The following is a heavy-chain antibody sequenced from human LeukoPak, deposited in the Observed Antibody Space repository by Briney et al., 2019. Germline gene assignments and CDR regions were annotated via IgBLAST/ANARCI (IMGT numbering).Heavy chain of an antibody. Sequence: GGSLRLSCAASGFTFSSYEMNWVRQAPGKGLEWVSYISSRGSTIYYADSVKGRFTISRDNAKNSLYLQMNSLKTEDTAVYYCTTDRGPQYYYDSSGYYLAGVDYWGQGTLVTVSS. CDR3: TTDRGPQYYYDSSGYYLAGVDY. CDR2: ISSRGSTI. J-gene: IGHJ4*02. V-gene: IGHV3-48*03. CDR1: GFTFSSYE. D-gene: IGHD3-22*01.